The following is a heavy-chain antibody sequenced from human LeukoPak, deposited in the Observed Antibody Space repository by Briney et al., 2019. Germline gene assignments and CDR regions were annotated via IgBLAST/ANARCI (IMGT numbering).Heavy chain of an antibody. Sequence: SETLSLTCAVYGGSFSGYYWSWIRQPPGKGLEWIGEINHSGSTNYNPSLKSRVTISVDTSKNQFSLKLSSVTAADTAVYYCARDALQRLRYFDWLQTDAFDIWGQGTMVTVSS. CDR2: INHSGST. CDR3: ARDALQRLRYFDWLQTDAFDI. CDR1: GGSFSGYY. J-gene: IGHJ3*02. V-gene: IGHV4-34*01. D-gene: IGHD3-9*01.